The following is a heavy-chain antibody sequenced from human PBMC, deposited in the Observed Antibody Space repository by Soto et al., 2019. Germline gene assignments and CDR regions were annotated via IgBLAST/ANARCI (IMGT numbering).Heavy chain of an antibody. CDR2: IYYSGST. D-gene: IGHD2-2*01. Sequence: SETLSLTCTVSGGSISSGSYYWGWIRQPPGKGLEWIGSIYYSGSTYYNPSLKSRVTISVDTSKNQFSLKLSSVTAADTAVYYCARGSSAVPAARNFDYWGQGTLVTVSS. CDR1: GGSISSGSYY. J-gene: IGHJ4*02. CDR3: ARGSSAVPAARNFDY. V-gene: IGHV4-39*07.